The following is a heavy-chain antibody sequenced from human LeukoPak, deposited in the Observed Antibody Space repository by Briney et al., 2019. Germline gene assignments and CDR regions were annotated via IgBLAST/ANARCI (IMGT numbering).Heavy chain of an antibody. D-gene: IGHD2-2*01. V-gene: IGHV4-38-2*02. J-gene: IGHJ4*02. Sequence: SETLSLTCTVSGYSISSGYYWGWIRQPPEKGLEWIGSIYHSGSTYYNPSLKSRVTISVDTSKNQFSLKLSSVTAADTAVYYCARENYCSSASCYLGGMADFDYWGQGTLVTVSS. CDR2: IYHSGST. CDR1: GYSISSGYY. CDR3: ARENYCSSASCYLGGMADFDY.